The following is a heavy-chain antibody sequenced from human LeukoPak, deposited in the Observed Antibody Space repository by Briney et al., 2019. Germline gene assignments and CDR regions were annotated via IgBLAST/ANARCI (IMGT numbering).Heavy chain of an antibody. CDR1: GFTFSSYS. D-gene: IGHD6-13*01. CDR3: ARVSPSSWYPDYYYYMDV. CDR2: ISSSSSYI. V-gene: IGHV3-21*04. J-gene: IGHJ6*03. Sequence: GGSLRLSCAASGFTFSSYSMNWVRQAPGKGLEWVSSISSSSSYIYYADSVKGRFTISRDNAKNSLYLQMNSLRAEDTAVYYCARVSPSSWYPDYYYYMDVWGKGTTVTISS.